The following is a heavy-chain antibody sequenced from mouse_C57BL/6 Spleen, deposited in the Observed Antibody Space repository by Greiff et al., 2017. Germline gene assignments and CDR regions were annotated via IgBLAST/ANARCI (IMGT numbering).Heavy chain of an antibody. CDR3: ARSNSGSSYGYFDV. V-gene: IGHV1-52*01. D-gene: IGHD1-1*01. J-gene: IGHJ1*03. Sequence: VQLQQPGAELVRPGSSVKLSCKASGYTFTSYWMHWVKQRPIQGLEWIGNIDPSDSETHYNQKFKDKATLTVDKSSSTAYMQLSSLTSEDSAVYYCARSNSGSSYGYFDVWGTGTTVTVSS. CDR1: GYTFTSYW. CDR2: IDPSDSET.